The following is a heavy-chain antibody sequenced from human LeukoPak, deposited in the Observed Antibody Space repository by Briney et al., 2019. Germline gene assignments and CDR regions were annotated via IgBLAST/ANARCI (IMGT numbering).Heavy chain of an antibody. Sequence: GGPLRPPVAASGFTFSSYPMSGFGQAPGRGLEWFPAISGSGGSTYYADSVKGRFTISRDNSKNTLYLQMNSLRAEDTAVYYCAKDYRRGSYPRGDFDYWGQGTLVTVSS. CDR1: GFTFSSYP. V-gene: IGHV3-23*01. CDR3: AKDYRRGSYPRGDFDY. J-gene: IGHJ4*02. CDR2: ISGSGGST. D-gene: IGHD1-26*01.